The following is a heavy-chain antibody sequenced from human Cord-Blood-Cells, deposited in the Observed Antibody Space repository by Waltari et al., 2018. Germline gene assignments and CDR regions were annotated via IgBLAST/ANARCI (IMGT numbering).Heavy chain of an antibody. CDR1: GFTFSSSA. V-gene: IGHV3-30*04. CDR2: ISYDGSNK. J-gene: IGHJ3*02. CDR3: ARQVSTNDAFDI. Sequence: QVQLVESGGGVVQPGRSLRLSCAASGFTFSSSAMHGVRQAPGKGLEWVAVISYDGSNKYYADSVKGRFTISRDNSKNTLYLQMNSLRAEDTAVYYCARQVSTNDAFDIWGQGTMVTVSS.